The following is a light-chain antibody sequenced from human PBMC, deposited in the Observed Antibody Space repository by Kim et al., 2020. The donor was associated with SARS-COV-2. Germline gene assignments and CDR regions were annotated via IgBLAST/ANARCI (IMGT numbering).Light chain of an antibody. J-gene: IGLJ2*01. CDR1: SGRIASNY. CDR2: EDN. CDR3: QSYDSSNVV. V-gene: IGLV6-57*03. Sequence: GQTVTTACNRSSGRIASNYVQWYQQRPGSAPTTVIDEDNQRPSGVPDRFSGSIDSSSNSASLTISGLKTEDEADYYCQSYDSSNVVFGGGTQLTVL.